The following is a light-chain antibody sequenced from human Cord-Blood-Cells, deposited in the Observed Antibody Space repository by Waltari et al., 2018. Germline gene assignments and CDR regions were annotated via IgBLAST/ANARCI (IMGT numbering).Light chain of an antibody. Sequence: IVMTQSPATLSVSPGERATLACSTSQSVSSNLAWYQQKPGQAPRILIYGASTRATGSPARFRGSGSGTEFTLTISSLQSGDFAVYYCQQYDNWPPITFSQGTKLEIK. J-gene: IGKJ2*01. CDR2: GAS. CDR1: QSVSSN. V-gene: IGKV3-15*01. CDR3: QQYDNWPPIT.